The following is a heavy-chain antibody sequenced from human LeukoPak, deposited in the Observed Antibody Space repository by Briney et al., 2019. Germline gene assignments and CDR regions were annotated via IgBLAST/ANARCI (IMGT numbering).Heavy chain of an antibody. CDR1: GGSISSGGYY. D-gene: IGHD3-22*01. Sequence: PSQTLSLTCTVSGGSISSGGYYWSWIRQHPRKGLEWIGYIYYSGSTYYNPSLKSRVTISVDTSKNQFSLKLSSVTAADTAVYYCARDNDSSGYYFDYWGQGTLVTVSS. CDR2: IYYSGST. CDR3: ARDNDSSGYYFDY. J-gene: IGHJ4*02. V-gene: IGHV4-31*03.